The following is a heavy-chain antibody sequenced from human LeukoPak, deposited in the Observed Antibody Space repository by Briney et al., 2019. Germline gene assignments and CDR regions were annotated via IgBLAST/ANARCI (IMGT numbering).Heavy chain of an antibody. V-gene: IGHV1-2*02. D-gene: IGHD6-19*01. CDR3: ARVYSSGWYGGVLYYFDY. CDR1: GYTLTDYY. CDR2: INPYRGGT. J-gene: IGHJ4*02. Sequence: AVQVSRKASGYTLTDYYMHWVRQAPAQGRAGMGWINPYRGGTQYAQKFQGRVTMTRDTSISTAYMELSRLRSDDTAVYSCARVYSSGWYGGVLYYFDYWGQGTLVTVSS.